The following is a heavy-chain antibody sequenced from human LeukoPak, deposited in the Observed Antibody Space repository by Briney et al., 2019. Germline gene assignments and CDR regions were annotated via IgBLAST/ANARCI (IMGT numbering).Heavy chain of an antibody. Sequence: GRSLRLSCVASGFTFSSYAMHWVRQAPGKGLEWVAVVSYDGSNKYYADSVKGRFTISRDNSKNTLYLQMNSLRAEDTAVYYCARDGYYYDSSGSGYYFDYWGQGTLVTVSS. CDR1: GFTFSSYA. J-gene: IGHJ4*02. CDR3: ARDGYYYDSSGSGYYFDY. CDR2: VSYDGSNK. V-gene: IGHV3-30*04. D-gene: IGHD3-22*01.